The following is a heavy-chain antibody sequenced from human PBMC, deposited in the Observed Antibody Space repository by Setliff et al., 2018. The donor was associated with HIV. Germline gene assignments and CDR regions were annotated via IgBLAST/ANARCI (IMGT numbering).Heavy chain of an antibody. V-gene: IGHV3-7*01. Sequence: GGSLRLSCAASGFTFSSAWMGWVRQAPAKGLEWVANISPDGSATYYVDSVKGRFTISRDNAKNSLYLQLNNLRVEDTAVYYCARVDYHDYNGYIDFWGQGTLVTVSS. CDR3: ARVDYHDYNGYIDF. J-gene: IGHJ4*02. CDR1: GFTFSSAW. CDR2: ISPDGSAT. D-gene: IGHD3-22*01.